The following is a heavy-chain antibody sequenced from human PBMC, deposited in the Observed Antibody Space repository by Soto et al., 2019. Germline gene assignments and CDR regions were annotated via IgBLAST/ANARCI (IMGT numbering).Heavy chain of an antibody. Sequence: GGSLRLSCAASGFTFSSYGMHWVRQAPGKGLEWVAVIWYDGSNKYYADSVKGRFTISRDNSKNTLYLQMNSLRAEDTAVYYCARDRYYGGAWGRIMDVWGKGTTVTVSS. D-gene: IGHD4-17*01. CDR3: ARDRYYGGAWGRIMDV. CDR2: IWYDGSNK. V-gene: IGHV3-33*01. J-gene: IGHJ6*03. CDR1: GFTFSSYG.